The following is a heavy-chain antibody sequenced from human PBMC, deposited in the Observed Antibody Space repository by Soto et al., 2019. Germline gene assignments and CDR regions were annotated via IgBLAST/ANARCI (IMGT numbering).Heavy chain of an antibody. CDR2: IYHSGST. CDR1: GGSISSSNW. D-gene: IGHD3-3*01. V-gene: IGHV4-4*02. Sequence: SETLSLTCAVSGGSISSSNWWSWVRQPPGKGLEWIGEIYHSGSTNYNPSLKSRVTISVDKSKNQFSLKLSSVTAADTAVYYCARDWAPRRFLEWPHWFDPWGQGTLVTVSS. J-gene: IGHJ5*02. CDR3: ARDWAPRRFLEWPHWFDP.